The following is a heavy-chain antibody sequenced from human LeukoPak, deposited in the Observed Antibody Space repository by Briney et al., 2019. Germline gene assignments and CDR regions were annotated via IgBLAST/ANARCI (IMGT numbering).Heavy chain of an antibody. CDR2: INPSGGST. CDR3: ARDARPHDYYDSSGYFY. Sequence: ASVKVSCKASGYTFTSYFMHWVRQAPGQGLEWMGIINPSGGSTSYAQKFQGRVTMTRDTSTSTVYMELSSLRSEDTAVYYCARDARPHDYYDSSGYFYWGQGTLVTVSS. V-gene: IGHV1-46*01. CDR1: GYTFTSYF. D-gene: IGHD3-22*01. J-gene: IGHJ4*02.